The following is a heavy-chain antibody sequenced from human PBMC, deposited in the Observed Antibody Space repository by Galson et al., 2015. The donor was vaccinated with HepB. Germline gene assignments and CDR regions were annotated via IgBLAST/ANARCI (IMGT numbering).Heavy chain of an antibody. D-gene: IGHD3-3*02. Sequence: PALVKPTQTLTLTCSFSGFSLSTSGVGVAWIRQPPGKALEWLALIYWDDDKRYSPSLQRRLTITKDTSKNQVVLTMTNMDPVDTAVYYCSRTLPGIDLDYWGQGTLVTVSS. V-gene: IGHV2-5*02. J-gene: IGHJ4*02. CDR1: GFSLSTSGVG. CDR3: SRTLPGIDLDY. CDR2: IYWDDDK.